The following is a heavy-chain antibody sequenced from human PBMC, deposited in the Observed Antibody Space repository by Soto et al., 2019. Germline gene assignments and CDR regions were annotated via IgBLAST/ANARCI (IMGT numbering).Heavy chain of an antibody. D-gene: IGHD2-8*01. CDR1: GFTFSDYY. Sequence: GGSLRLSCAASGFTFSDYYMSWIRQAPGKGLEWVSYISSSSSYTNYADSVKGRFTISRDNAKNSLYLQMNSLRAEDTAVYYCARRYCTNGVCYKIFDYWGQGTLVTVSS. CDR3: ARRYCTNGVCYKIFDY. CDR2: ISSSSSYT. V-gene: IGHV3-11*06. J-gene: IGHJ4*02.